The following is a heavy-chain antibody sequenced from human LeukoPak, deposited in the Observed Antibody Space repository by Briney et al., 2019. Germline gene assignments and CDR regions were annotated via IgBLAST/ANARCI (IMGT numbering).Heavy chain of an antibody. CDR2: IIPILGIA. D-gene: IGHD4-17*01. V-gene: IGHV1-69*04. CDR3: ARGGLRSRIDY. CDR1: GCTFSSYA. J-gene: IGHJ4*02. Sequence: SVKVSCKASGCTFSSYAISWVRQAPGQGLEWMGRIIPILGIANYAQKFQGRVTITADKSTSTAYMELSSLRSEDTAVYYCARGGLRSRIDYWGQGTLVTVSS.